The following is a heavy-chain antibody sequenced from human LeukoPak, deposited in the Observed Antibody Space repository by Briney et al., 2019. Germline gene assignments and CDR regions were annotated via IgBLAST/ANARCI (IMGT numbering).Heavy chain of an antibody. Sequence: GSLRLSCAASGFTFSDHYMDWVRQPPGKGLEWIGEINHSGSTNYNPSLKSRVTISVDTSKNQFSLKLSSVTAADTAVNYCARLRSSHRRRGYFDYWGQGTLVTVSS. D-gene: IGHD2-2*01. J-gene: IGHJ4*02. V-gene: IGHV4-34*01. CDR3: ARLRSSHRRRGYFDY. CDR1: GFTFSDHY. CDR2: INHSGST.